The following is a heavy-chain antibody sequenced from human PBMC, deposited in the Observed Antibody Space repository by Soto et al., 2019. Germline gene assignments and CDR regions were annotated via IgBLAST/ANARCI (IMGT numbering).Heavy chain of an antibody. CDR3: AKDIALVRGVIMDMDA. V-gene: IGHV3-30*18. CDR1: GFTFSNYG. Sequence: GGSLRLSCAASGFTFSNYGMHWVRQAPGKGLDWVALISYDGSNKYYADSVKGRFTISRDNSKNTLDLQMNSVRGEDTAVYYCAKDIALVRGVIMDMDAWGQGTTVTVSS. D-gene: IGHD3-10*01. CDR2: ISYDGSNK. J-gene: IGHJ6*02.